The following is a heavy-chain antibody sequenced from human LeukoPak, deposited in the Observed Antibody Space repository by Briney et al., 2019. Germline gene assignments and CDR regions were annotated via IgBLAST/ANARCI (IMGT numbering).Heavy chain of an antibody. CDR3: ARVAAAAPPRYYYYGMDV. J-gene: IGHJ6*02. V-gene: IGHV1-2*02. D-gene: IGHD6-13*01. Sequence: VASPRVSCKASGYTFTGYLIHWVRQAPGQRLEWMGWINPNSGGTNYAQKFQGRVTMTRDTSISTAYMELSRLRSDDTAVYYCARVAAAAPPRYYYYGMDVWGQGTTVTVSS. CDR1: GYTFTGYL. CDR2: INPNSGGT.